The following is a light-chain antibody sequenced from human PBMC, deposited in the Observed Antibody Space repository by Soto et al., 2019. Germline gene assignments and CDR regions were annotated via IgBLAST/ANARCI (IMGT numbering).Light chain of an antibody. CDR3: QQYNSYPYT. V-gene: IGKV1-5*03. Sequence: DIQMTQSPSTLSASVGDRVTITCRASQSFSSWLAWYQQKPGKAPKLLSYEASSLESGVPSRFSGSGSGPEFTLTISGLQPDDFATYYCQQYNSYPYTFGQGTKLEIK. CDR2: EAS. J-gene: IGKJ2*01. CDR1: QSFSSW.